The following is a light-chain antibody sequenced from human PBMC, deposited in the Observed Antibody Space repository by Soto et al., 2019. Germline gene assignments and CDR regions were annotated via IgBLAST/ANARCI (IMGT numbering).Light chain of an antibody. CDR3: QQANSFPFT. V-gene: IGKV1-5*01. CDR1: QSIGRL. J-gene: IGKJ3*01. Sequence: DIQMTQSPSTLSASVGDRVTITCRASQSIGRLLAWYQQRPGKAPNLLIYDASTLESGVPSRFSGSGSGTEFTLTISSLQPDDFATYYCQQANSFPFTFGPGTKVDI. CDR2: DAS.